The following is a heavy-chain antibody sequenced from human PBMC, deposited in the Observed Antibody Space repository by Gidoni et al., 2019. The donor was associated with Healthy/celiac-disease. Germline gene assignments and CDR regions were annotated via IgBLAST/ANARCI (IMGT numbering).Heavy chain of an antibody. V-gene: IGHV4-59*01. CDR3: ARGWVTYFILDAFDI. CDR1: GGSISSYY. Sequence: GGSISSYYWSWIRQPQGKGLEWIGYIYYSGSTNYNPSLKSRVTISVDTSKNQFSLKLSSVPAADTAVYYCARGWVTYFILDAFDIWGQGTMVTVSS. D-gene: IGHD2-21*02. CDR2: IYYSGST. J-gene: IGHJ3*02.